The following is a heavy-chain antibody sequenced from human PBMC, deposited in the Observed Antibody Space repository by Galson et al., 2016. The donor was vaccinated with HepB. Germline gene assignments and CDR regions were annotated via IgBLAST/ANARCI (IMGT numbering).Heavy chain of an antibody. CDR2: IDWDDDK. Sequence: PALVKPTQTLTLTCPFSGFSLSTSGMCVSWIRQPPGKALEWLALIDWDDDKYYSTSLKTRLTIPKDTSKNQVVLTMTNMDPVDTATYYWARIGYGSGSWLDPWGQGTLVTVSS. D-gene: IGHD3-10*01. CDR1: GFSLSTSGMC. V-gene: IGHV2-70*01. CDR3: ARIGYGSGSWLDP. J-gene: IGHJ5*02.